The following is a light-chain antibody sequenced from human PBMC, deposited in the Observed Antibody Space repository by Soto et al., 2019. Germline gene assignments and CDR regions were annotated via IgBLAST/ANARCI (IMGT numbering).Light chain of an antibody. Sequence: QAVVTQLPSVSGAPGQRVTISCTGSSSNIGAGYDVHWYQQLPGTAPKLLIYGNNNRPSGVPDRFSGSKSGTSASLAITGLQAEDEADYYCQSYDSSMSGSVFGGGTKVTVL. CDR3: QSYDSSMSGSV. CDR2: GNN. V-gene: IGLV1-40*01. CDR1: SSNIGAGYD. J-gene: IGLJ3*02.